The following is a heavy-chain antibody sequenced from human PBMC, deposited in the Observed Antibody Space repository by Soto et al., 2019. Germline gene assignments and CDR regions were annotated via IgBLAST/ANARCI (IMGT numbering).Heavy chain of an antibody. V-gene: IGHV1-69*13. CDR1: GGTFSSYA. D-gene: IGHD3-22*01. J-gene: IGHJ4*02. CDR3: ARAPLGIIVAPDF. Sequence: ASVKVSCKASGGTFSSYAISWVRQAPGQGLEWMGGIIPIFGTANYAQKFQGRVTITADESTSTAYMELSSLRSEDTAVYYCARAPLGIIVAPDFWGQGTLVTVSS. CDR2: IIPIFGTA.